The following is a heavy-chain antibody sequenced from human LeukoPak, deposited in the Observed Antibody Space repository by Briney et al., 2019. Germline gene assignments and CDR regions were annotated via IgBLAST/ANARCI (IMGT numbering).Heavy chain of an antibody. Sequence: GGSLRLSCAASGFTFSSYGMHWVRQAPGKGLEWVAVMWYDGSNKYYADSVKGRFTISRDNSKNTLYLQMNSLRAEDTAVYYCARAELKAAAGPWTFDYWGQGTLVTVSS. V-gene: IGHV3-33*01. CDR2: MWYDGSNK. D-gene: IGHD6-13*01. CDR1: GFTFSSYG. CDR3: ARAELKAAAGPWTFDY. J-gene: IGHJ4*02.